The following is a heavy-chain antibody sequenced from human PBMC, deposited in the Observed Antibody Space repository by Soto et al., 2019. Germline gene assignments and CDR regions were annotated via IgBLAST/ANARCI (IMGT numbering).Heavy chain of an antibody. CDR3: AKVTKRAAAGRYEYYKYGMDV. V-gene: IGHV3-23*01. D-gene: IGHD6-13*01. CDR1: GFAFSTYA. CDR2: ISGSGGSS. J-gene: IGHJ6*02. Sequence: LRLSCAASGFAFSTYAMTWVRQAPGKGLEWVSVISGSGGSSYYADSVKGRFTISRDNSKNTLFLQMNGLRAEDTAVYYCAKVTKRAAAGRYEYYKYGMDVWAQGTTVTVSS.